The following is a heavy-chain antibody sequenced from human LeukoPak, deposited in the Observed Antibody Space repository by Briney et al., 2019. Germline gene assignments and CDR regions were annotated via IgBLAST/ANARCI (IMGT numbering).Heavy chain of an antibody. V-gene: IGHV3-74*01. D-gene: IGHD6-13*01. CDR2: INPDDGST. J-gene: IGHJ4*02. CDR1: GFTFRKYW. CDR3: ARPPNIAAAGQD. Sequence: PGGSLRLSCAASGFTFRKYWLHWVRQAPGKGLVWVSRINPDDGSTSYADSVKGRFTISRDNAKSTLYLQMNSLRAEDTAVYYCARPPNIAAAGQDWGQGTLVAVSS.